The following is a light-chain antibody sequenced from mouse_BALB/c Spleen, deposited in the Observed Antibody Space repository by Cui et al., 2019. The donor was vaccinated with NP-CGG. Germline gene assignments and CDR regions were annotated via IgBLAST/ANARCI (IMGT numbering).Light chain of an antibody. CDR3: ALWYSNHWV. CDR2: GTN. CDR1: TGAVTTSNY. J-gene: IGLJ1*01. V-gene: IGLV1*01. Sequence: QALATQDSAPTTSPGETVTLTCRSSTGAVTTSNYANWVQEKPDHLFTGLIGGTNNRPPGVPARFSGSLIGDKAALTIIGAQTEDEAIYFCALWYSNHWVFGGGTKLTVL.